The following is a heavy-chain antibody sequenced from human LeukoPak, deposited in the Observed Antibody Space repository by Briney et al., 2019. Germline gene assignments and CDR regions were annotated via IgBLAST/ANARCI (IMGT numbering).Heavy chain of an antibody. V-gene: IGHV4-39*01. CDR3: ARHRMYYYDSSGRGVADAFDI. D-gene: IGHD3-22*01. J-gene: IGHJ3*02. CDR1: GGSISSSSYY. CDR2: IYYSGST. Sequence: SETLSLTCTVSGGSISSSSYYWGWIRQPPGKGLEWIGSIYYSGSTYYNPSLKSRGTISVDTSKNQFSLKLSSVTAADTAVYYCARHRMYYYDSSGRGVADAFDIWGQGTMVTVSS.